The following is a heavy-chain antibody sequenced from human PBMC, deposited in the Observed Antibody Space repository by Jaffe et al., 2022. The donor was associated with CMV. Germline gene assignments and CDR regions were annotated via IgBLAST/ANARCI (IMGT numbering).Heavy chain of an antibody. D-gene: IGHD3-3*01. V-gene: IGHV4-39*01. CDR3: ARQWGDFWSGYSVRFDP. CDR1: GGSISSSSYY. J-gene: IGHJ5*02. CDR2: IYYSGST. Sequence: QLQLQESGPGLVKPSETLSLTCTVSGGSISSSSYYWGWIRQPPGKGLEWIGSIYYSGSTYYNPSLKSRVTISVDTSKNQFSLKLSSVTAADTAVYYCARQWGDFWSGYSVRFDPWGQGTLVTVSS.